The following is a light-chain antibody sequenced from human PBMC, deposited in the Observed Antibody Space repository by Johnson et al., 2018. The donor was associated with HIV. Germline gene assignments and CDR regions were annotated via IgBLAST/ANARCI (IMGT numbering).Light chain of an antibody. CDR1: SSNVGSSF. J-gene: IGLJ1*01. V-gene: IGLV1-51*01. CDR3: GTWDSSLSLYV. Sequence: QPVLTQPPSVSAAPGQTVTISCSGSSSNVGSSFVSWYRQVPGTAPKLLIYDNNKRPSGIPGRFSGSKSGPSAPLGITGLQKGDEADYYCGTWDSSLSLYVFGTGTKVTVL. CDR2: DNN.